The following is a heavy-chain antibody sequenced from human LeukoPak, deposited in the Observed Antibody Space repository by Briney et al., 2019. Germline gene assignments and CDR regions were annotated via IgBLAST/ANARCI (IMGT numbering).Heavy chain of an antibody. D-gene: IGHD2-15*01. J-gene: IGHJ4*02. CDR1: GFTFSSYN. V-gene: IGHV3-21*04. Sequence: GSLRLSCAASGFTFSSYNMNWVRQAPGKGLEWVSSISSSGNYIYYADSVKGRFTISRENAKNSLYLQMNNLRAEDTAVYYCAKDGDDIVVVVAATIDYWGQGTLVTVSS. CDR3: AKDGDDIVVVVAATIDY. CDR2: ISSSGNYI.